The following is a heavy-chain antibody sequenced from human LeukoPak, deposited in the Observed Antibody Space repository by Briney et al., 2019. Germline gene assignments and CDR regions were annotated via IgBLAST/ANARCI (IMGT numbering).Heavy chain of an antibody. V-gene: IGHV4-59*01. J-gene: IGHJ4*02. CDR1: GGSFSSYY. D-gene: IGHD1-14*01. Sequence: PSETLSLTCAVYGGSFSSYYWSWIRQPPGKGLEWIGYIYYSGSTNYNPSLKSRVTISVDTSKNQFSLKLSSVTAADTAVYYCARDPTGIQYFDYWGQGTLVTVSS. CDR3: ARDPTGIQYFDY. CDR2: IYYSGST.